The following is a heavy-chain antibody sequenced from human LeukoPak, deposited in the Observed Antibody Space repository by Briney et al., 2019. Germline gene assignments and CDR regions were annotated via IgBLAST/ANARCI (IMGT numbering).Heavy chain of an antibody. D-gene: IGHD7-27*01. CDR2: MNPNSGNT. CDR3: ARGGILGIFDTYYYYGMDV. Sequence: ASVKVSCKASGYTFTSYDINWVRQATGQGLEWMGWMNPNSGNTGYAQKFQGRVTMTRNTSISTAYMELGSLRSEDTAVYYCARGGILGIFDTYYYYGMDVWGQGTTVTVSS. J-gene: IGHJ6*02. CDR1: GYTFTSYD. V-gene: IGHV1-8*01.